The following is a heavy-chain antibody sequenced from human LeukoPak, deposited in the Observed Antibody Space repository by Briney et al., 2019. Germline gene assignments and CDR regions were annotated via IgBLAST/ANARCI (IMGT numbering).Heavy chain of an antibody. Sequence: GGSLRLSCAASGITLSDYRMHWVRQAPGQGLMWVSRINSDGSSTTYADSVRGRFTISRDSARNTLYLQMDSLRVEDTAVYYCCAAKPDSDYWGQGTLVSVSS. V-gene: IGHV3-74*01. D-gene: IGHD1-14*01. CDR1: GITLSDYR. J-gene: IGHJ4*02. CDR3: CAAKPDSDY. CDR2: INSDGSST.